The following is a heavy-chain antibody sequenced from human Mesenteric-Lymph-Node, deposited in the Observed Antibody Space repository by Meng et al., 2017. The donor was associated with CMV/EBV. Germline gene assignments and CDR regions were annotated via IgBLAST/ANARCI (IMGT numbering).Heavy chain of an antibody. V-gene: IGHV4-34*01. CDR1: SFSGYY. J-gene: IGHJ4*02. D-gene: IGHD2-2*01. Sequence: SFSGYYWSWIRQPPGKGLEWIGEINHSGGTNYNPSLKSRVTISVDTSKNQFSLKLSSVTAADTAVYYCARLSPYIVVVPAAHRYFDYWGQGTLVTVSS. CDR3: ARLSPYIVVVPAAHRYFDY. CDR2: INHSGGT.